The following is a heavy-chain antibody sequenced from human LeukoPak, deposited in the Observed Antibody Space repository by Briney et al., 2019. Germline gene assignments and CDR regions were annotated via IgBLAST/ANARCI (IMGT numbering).Heavy chain of an antibody. D-gene: IGHD3-22*01. J-gene: IGHJ1*01. V-gene: IGHV3-11*03. CDR1: GFTFSDYY. CDR2: ISKSSSST. CDR3: TRHSPSYYYDSSGYYRIAEYFQH. Sequence: GGSLRLSCAASGFTFSDYYMSWIRQAPGKGLEWVSYISKSSSSTNYADSVKGRFSISRDNAKNSLYLQLNSLKTEDTAVYYCTRHSPSYYYDSSGYYRIAEYFQHWGQGTLVTVSS.